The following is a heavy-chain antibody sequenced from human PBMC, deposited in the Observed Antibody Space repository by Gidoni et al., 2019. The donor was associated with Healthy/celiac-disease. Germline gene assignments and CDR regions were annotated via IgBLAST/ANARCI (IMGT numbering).Heavy chain of an antibody. D-gene: IGHD3-3*01. J-gene: IGHJ4*02. Sequence: QVQLVESGGGVVQPGRSLRLSCAASGFTFSSYAMHWVRQAPGKGLEWVAVISYDGSNKYYADSVKGRFTISRDNPKNTLYLQMDSLRAEDTAVYYCARAQPLFYDFWSGSFDYWGQGTLVTVSS. CDR3: ARAQPLFYDFWSGSFDY. CDR1: GFTFSSYA. V-gene: IGHV3-30-3*01. CDR2: ISYDGSNK.